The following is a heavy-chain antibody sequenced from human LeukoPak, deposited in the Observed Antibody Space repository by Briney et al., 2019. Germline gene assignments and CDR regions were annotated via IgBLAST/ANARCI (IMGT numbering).Heavy chain of an antibody. Sequence: GGSLRLSCAASGFTFSSYWMSWVRQAPGKGLEWVANIKQDGSEKYYVGSVKGRFTISRDNAKNSLYLQMNSLRAEDTAVYYCARVYSSSWYRPFDYWGQGTLVTVSS. CDR3: ARVYSSSWYRPFDY. CDR1: GFTFSSYW. J-gene: IGHJ4*02. V-gene: IGHV3-7*01. D-gene: IGHD6-13*01. CDR2: IKQDGSEK.